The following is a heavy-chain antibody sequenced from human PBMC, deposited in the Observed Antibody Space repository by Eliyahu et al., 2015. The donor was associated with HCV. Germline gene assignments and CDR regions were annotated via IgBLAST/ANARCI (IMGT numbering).Heavy chain of an antibody. J-gene: IGHJ4*02. CDR1: GYTFPSYY. CDR2: INPSGGSA. CDR3: ARGLGSGSYYHT. Sequence: QVQLVQSGAEVKNPGASVKVSCKASGYTFPSYYMHWVRQAPGQGLEWVGIINPSGGSATYAQKFQGRVTMTRDTSTSTVYMELSSLRSDDTAVYYCARGLGSGSYYHTWGQGTLVTVSS. D-gene: IGHD3-10*01. V-gene: IGHV1-46*01.